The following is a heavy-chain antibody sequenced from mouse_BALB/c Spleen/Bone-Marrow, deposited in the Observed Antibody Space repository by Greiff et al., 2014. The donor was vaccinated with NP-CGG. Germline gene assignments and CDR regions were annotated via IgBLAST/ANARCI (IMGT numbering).Heavy chain of an antibody. CDR3: ARGNGYHFDY. Sequence: EVQRVESGPSLVKPSQTLSLTCSVTGDSITSSYWNWIRKFPGNKLEYMGYISYSGNAYYNPSLKSRISLTRDTSMNQYYLQLNSVTTEDTATYFCARGNGYHFDYWGQGTTPTVSS. CDR1: GDSITSSY. V-gene: IGHV3-8*02. J-gene: IGHJ2*01. D-gene: IGHD1-2*01. CDR2: ISYSGNA.